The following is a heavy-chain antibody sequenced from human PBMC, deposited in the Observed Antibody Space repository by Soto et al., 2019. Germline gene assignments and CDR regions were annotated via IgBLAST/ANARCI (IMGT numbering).Heavy chain of an antibody. V-gene: IGHV3-23*01. J-gene: IGHJ4*02. CDR2: ISGNGGST. CDR1: GFTFSSYA. Sequence: EVLLLESGGGLVQPGGSLRLSCAASGFTFSSYAMTWVRQTPGKGLEWVSAISGNGGSTYYADSVKGRFAISRENSKHTLYLHMNSLRADDTAMYYCAKETDEVGGPTFRYLGYWGQGTLVPVSS. CDR3: AKETDEVGGPTFRYLGY. D-gene: IGHD1-26*01.